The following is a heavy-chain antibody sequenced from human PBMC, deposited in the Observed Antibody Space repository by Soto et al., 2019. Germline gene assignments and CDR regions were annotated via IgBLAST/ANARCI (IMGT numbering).Heavy chain of an antibody. CDR1: GFTVSNNY. Sequence: ESGGGLIQPGGSLRLSCAASGFTVSNNYMSWVRQAPGKGLEWVSVLYSGGNTDYADSVKGRFTISRDNSRSTLYLQMNSLRAEDTAMYYCARARDGYNFLYEPTWGQGTLVTVSS. CDR3: ARARDGYNFLYEPT. D-gene: IGHD5-12*01. J-gene: IGHJ4*02. V-gene: IGHV3-53*01. CDR2: LYSGGNT.